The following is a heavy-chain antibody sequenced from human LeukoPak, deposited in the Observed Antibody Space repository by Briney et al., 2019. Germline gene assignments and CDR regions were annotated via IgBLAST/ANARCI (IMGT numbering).Heavy chain of an antibody. J-gene: IGHJ6*02. CDR3: ARDRSWKHPGYYYGMDV. Sequence: ASVKVSCKASGYTFTSYGISWVRQAPGQGLEWMGWISADNGNTNYAQKLQGRVTMTTDTSTSTAYMELRSLRSDDTAVYYCARDRSWKHPGYYYGMDVWGQGTTVTVSS. CDR2: ISADNGNT. CDR1: GYTFTSYG. V-gene: IGHV1-18*01. D-gene: IGHD1-1*01.